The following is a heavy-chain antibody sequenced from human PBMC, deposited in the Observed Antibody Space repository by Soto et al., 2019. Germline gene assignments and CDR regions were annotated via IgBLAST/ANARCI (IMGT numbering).Heavy chain of an antibody. CDR3: ARGAWDYRNSWYEF. D-gene: IGHD3-16*01. V-gene: IGHV1-18*04. CDR2: ISPYNGNT. CDR1: GYTFSTYG. J-gene: IGHJ4*02. Sequence: ASVKVSCKASGYTFSTYGISWVRQAPGQGLEWMGWISPYNGNTNFAQQFQGRVTLTTDTSTSTAYMELRSLRSDDTAMYYCARGAWDYRNSWYEFWGQGTLVTVSS.